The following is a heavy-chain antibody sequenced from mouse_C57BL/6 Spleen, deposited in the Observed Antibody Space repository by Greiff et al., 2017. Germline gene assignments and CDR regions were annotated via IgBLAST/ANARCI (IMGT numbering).Heavy chain of an antibody. CDR2: ISYSGIT. CDR3: ASQGYYYGSRGYFDV. D-gene: IGHD1-1*01. Sequence: EVMLVESGPGMVKPSQSLSLTCTVTGYSITSGYDWHWIRHFPGNKLEWMGYISYSGITNYNPSLKSRISITHDTSKNHFFLKLNSVTTEDTATYYFASQGYYYGSRGYFDVWGTGTTVTVSS. CDR1: GYSITSGYD. J-gene: IGHJ1*03. V-gene: IGHV3-1*01.